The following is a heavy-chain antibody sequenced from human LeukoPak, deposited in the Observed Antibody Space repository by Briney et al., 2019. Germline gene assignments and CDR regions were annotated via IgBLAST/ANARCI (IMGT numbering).Heavy chain of an antibody. CDR1: GGSFSGYY. Sequence: SATLSLTCAVYGGSFSGYYWSWIRQPPGKGLEWIGEINHSGSTNYNPSLKSRVTISVDTSKNQFSLKLSSVTAADTAVYYCADYDSSGYHAFDIWGQGTMVTVSS. V-gene: IGHV4-34*01. CDR2: INHSGST. D-gene: IGHD3-22*01. CDR3: ADYDSSGYHAFDI. J-gene: IGHJ3*02.